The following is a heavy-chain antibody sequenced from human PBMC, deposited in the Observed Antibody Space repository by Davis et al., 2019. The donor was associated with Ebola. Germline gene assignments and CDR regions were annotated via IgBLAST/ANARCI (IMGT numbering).Heavy chain of an antibody. CDR1: VGSFSDYY. J-gene: IGHJ4*02. Sequence: SETLSLTCAVYVGSFSDYYWSWIRQPPGKGLEWIGEINHSGSTNYNPSLKSRVTISVDTSKNQFSLKLSSVTAADTAVYYCARGENYGSGSVDYWGQGTLVTVSS. CDR2: INHSGST. CDR3: ARGENYGSGSVDY. D-gene: IGHD3-10*01. V-gene: IGHV4-34*01.